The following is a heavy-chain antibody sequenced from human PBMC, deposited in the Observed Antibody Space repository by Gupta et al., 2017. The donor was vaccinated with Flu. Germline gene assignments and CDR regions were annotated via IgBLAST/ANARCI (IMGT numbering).Heavy chain of an antibody. Sequence: QVQLQESGPGLVKPSETLSLTCTVSGGSFSSYYWSWIRQPAGKGLEWIGRIYTSGSTNYNPSLKSRVTMSVDTSKNQFSLKLSSVTAADTAVYYCARAAKSSGWYRGNYFDYWGQGTLVTVSS. CDR3: ARAAKSSGWYRGNYFDY. D-gene: IGHD6-19*01. CDR2: IYTSGST. CDR1: GGSFSSYY. J-gene: IGHJ4*02. V-gene: IGHV4-4*07.